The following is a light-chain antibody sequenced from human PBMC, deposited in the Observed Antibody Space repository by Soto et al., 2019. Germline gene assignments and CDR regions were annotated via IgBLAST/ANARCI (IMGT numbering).Light chain of an antibody. CDR2: DAS. Sequence: DIQLTQSPSTLSASVGDRVTLTCRASQSLNTRLAWYQQRPGKATKLLIYDASTLESGVPSRFSGGGSGTEFTLTINNLQPDDLATYICQQYKSYSTFGRGTKVEIK. J-gene: IGKJ1*01. CDR3: QQYKSYST. V-gene: IGKV1-5*01. CDR1: QSLNTR.